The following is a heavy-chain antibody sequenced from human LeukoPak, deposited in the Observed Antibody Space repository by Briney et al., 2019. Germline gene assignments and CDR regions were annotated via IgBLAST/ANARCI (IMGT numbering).Heavy chain of an antibody. CDR2: ISSSRSYI. Sequence: GGSLRLSCAASGFTFSSYSMNWVRQAPGKGLEWVSSISSSRSYIYYADSVKGRFTISRDNAKNSLYLQMNSLRAEDTAVYYCARAPGNWFDPWGQGTLVTVSS. V-gene: IGHV3-21*01. CDR3: ARAPGNWFDP. J-gene: IGHJ5*02. CDR1: GFTFSSYS.